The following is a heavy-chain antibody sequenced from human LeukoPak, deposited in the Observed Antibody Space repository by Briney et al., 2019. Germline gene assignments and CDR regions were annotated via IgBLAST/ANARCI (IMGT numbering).Heavy chain of an antibody. CDR2: IKSKTDGGTT. Sequence: GGSLRLSCAASGFTFSNAWMSWVRQAPGKGLEWVGRIKSKTDGGTTDYAAPVKGRFTISRDDSKNTLYLQMNSLKTEDTAVYYCTTELAAHYLNSDAFDIWGQGTMVTVSS. V-gene: IGHV3-15*01. CDR1: GFTFSNAW. J-gene: IGHJ3*02. CDR3: TTELAAHYLNSDAFDI. D-gene: IGHD6-6*01.